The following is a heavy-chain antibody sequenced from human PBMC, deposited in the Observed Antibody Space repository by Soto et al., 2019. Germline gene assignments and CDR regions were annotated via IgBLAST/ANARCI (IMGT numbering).Heavy chain of an antibody. D-gene: IGHD3-3*01. J-gene: IGHJ4*02. Sequence: PSETLSLTCAVYGGSFSGYYWSWIRQPPGKGLEWIGEINHSGSTNYNPSLKSRVTISVDTSKNQFSLKLSSVTAADTAVYYCARGRGYDFWSGLDYWGQGTLVT. V-gene: IGHV4-34*01. CDR3: ARGRGYDFWSGLDY. CDR1: GGSFSGYY. CDR2: INHSGST.